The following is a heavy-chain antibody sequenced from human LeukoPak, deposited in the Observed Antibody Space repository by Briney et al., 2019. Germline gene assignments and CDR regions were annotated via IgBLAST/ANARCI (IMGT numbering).Heavy chain of an antibody. J-gene: IGHJ6*03. V-gene: IGHV4-4*02. CDR1: GGSISSSNW. D-gene: IGHD5-24*01. CDR3: ARARGEMATIIYYYYYMDV. CDR2: IYHSGST. Sequence: PSETLSLTCAVSGGSISSSNWWSWVRQPPGKGLEWIGEIYHSGSTNYNPSLKSRVTISVDKSKNQFSLKLSSVTAADTAVYYCARARGEMATIIYYYYYMDVWGKGTTVTISS.